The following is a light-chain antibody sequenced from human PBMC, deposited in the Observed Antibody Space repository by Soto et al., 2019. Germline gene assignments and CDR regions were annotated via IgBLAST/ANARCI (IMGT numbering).Light chain of an antibody. CDR2: DAS. Sequence: ELVLNQSQATLSLSPGERATLSGRASQSVNNSLAWYQQKPGQAPRLLIYDASNRATGIPARFSGSGSGSDFTLTISSLEPEDFAVYYCQQHGRWPWITFGLGTRVEIK. CDR3: QQHGRWPWIT. J-gene: IGKJ4*01. CDR1: QSVNNS. V-gene: IGKV3-11*01.